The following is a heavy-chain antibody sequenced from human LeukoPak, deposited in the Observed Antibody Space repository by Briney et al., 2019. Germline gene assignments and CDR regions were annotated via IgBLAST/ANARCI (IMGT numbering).Heavy chain of an antibody. CDR3: AKAHYYYYYGMDV. J-gene: IGHJ6*02. Sequence: GGSLRLSCAASGFTFSSYAMTWVRQAPGKGLEWVSASSGSGGSTYYADSVKGRFTFSRDNSKNTLYLQMNSLRAEDTAVYYCAKAHYYYYYGMDVWGLGTTVTVSS. V-gene: IGHV3-23*01. CDR1: GFTFSSYA. CDR2: SSGSGGST.